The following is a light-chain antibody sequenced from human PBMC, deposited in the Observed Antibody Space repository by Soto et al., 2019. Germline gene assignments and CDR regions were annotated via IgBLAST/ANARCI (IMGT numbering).Light chain of an antibody. J-gene: IGKJ1*01. V-gene: IGKV3-11*01. Sequence: LTQSQATLSSYAGDIVTVACRASQYINTRLAWYQHRPGQAPRLLIYQTSLRAAGIPARFSASGSGTDFTLTISYVQPEDFALYYCHQRQSWPRTFGEGTKVDI. CDR3: HQRQSWPRT. CDR1: QYINTR. CDR2: QTS.